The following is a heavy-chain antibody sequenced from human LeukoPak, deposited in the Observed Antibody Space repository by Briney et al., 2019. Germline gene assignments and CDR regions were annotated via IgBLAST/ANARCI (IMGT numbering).Heavy chain of an antibody. D-gene: IGHD6-19*01. CDR3: ARAGYSSGWYRGYYYYYMDV. J-gene: IGHJ6*03. V-gene: IGHV1-18*01. CDR1: GYTFTSYG. CDR2: ISAYNGNT. Sequence: ASVKVSCKASGYTFTSYGIGWVRQAPGQGLEWMGWISAYNGNTNYAQKLQGRVTMTTDTSTSTAYMELRSLRSDDTAVYYCARAGYSSGWYRGYYYYYMDVWGKGTTVTVSS.